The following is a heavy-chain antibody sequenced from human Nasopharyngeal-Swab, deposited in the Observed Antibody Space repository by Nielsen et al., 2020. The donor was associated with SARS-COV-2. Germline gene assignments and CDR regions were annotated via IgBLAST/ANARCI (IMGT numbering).Heavy chain of an antibody. V-gene: IGHV2-5*02. CDR2: LYWDDDN. CDR1: GLSLSTSKVG. CDR3: VHSTGWRLDY. D-gene: IGHD6-19*01. J-gene: IGHJ4*02. Sequence: SGPTLVKPSQTLTLNCTFSGLSLSTSKVGVSWVRQLPGKALEWLALLYWDDDNRYNPSLKNRITITRDTSKNQVVLTMTNMDTVDTAIYYCVHSTGWRLDYWGQGTLVTVSS.